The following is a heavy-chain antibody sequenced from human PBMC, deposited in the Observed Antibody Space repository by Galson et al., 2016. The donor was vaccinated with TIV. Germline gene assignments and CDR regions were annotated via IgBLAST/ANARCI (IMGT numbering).Heavy chain of an antibody. V-gene: IGHV3-23*01. Sequence: SLRLSCAASGFTFSIFAVTWVRQAPGMGLEWVSAISGGGGSTYYADSVKGRFTVSRDNSKNTLFLQINILRAEDTAVYYWKKVPSRGFSYYYGLDVWGQGTTVTVSS. CDR1: GFTFSIFA. CDR2: ISGGGGST. J-gene: IGHJ6*02. D-gene: IGHD3-22*01. CDR3: KKVPSRGFSYYYGLDV.